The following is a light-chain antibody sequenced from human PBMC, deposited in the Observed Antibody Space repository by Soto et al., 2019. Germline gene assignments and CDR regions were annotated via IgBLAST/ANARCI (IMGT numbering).Light chain of an antibody. CDR3: AAWDDSLNGRYV. CDR1: SSNIGSNT. J-gene: IGLJ1*01. CDR2: RNN. V-gene: IGLV1-44*01. Sequence: QSVLTQPPSASGTPGQRVTISCSGSSSNIGSNTVNWYQQLPGTAPKLLIYRNNQRPSGVPDRFSGSKSGTSASLAISGLQSEDEADYYCAAWDDSLNGRYVFGTGTQLTVL.